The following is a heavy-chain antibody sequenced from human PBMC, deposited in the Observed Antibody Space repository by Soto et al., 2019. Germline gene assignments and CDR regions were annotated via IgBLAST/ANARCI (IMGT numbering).Heavy chain of an antibody. CDR1: SGSISSSNW. V-gene: IGHV4-4*02. D-gene: IGHD3-3*01. Sequence: QVQLQESGPGLVKPSGTLSLTCAVSSGSISSSNWWSWVRQPPGKGLEWIGEIHHSGSTNYNPSLKSRVPISVDKSKNQFSLKLSSVTAADTAVYYCTRAPITIFGVVTDYYYYYMDVWGKGTTVTVSS. J-gene: IGHJ6*03. CDR3: TRAPITIFGVVTDYYYYYMDV. CDR2: IHHSGST.